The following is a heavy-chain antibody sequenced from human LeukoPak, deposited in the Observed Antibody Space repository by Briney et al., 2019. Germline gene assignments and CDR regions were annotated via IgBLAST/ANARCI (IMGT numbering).Heavy chain of an antibody. D-gene: IGHD6-13*01. CDR2: IRYDGSNK. V-gene: IGHV3-30*02. CDR1: GFTFSSYG. J-gene: IGHJ4*02. Sequence: GGSLRLSCAASGFTFSSYGMHWVRQAPGKGLEWVAFIRYDGSNKYYADSVKGRFTISRDNSKNTLYLQMNSLRAEDTAVYYCARIDSSSWYGDLAYWGQGTLVTVSS. CDR3: ARIDSSSWYGDLAY.